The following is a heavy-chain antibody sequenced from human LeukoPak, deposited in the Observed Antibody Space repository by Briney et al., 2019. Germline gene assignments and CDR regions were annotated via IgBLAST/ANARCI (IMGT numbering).Heavy chain of an antibody. J-gene: IGHJ4*02. CDR1: GGTISSYA. D-gene: IGHD3-16*02. CDR3: ARDRDIVGLDY. V-gene: IGHV1-69*06. Sequence: GASVKVSCKASGGTISSYAISWVRQAPGQGLEWMGGIIPIFGTANYAQKFQGRVTITADKSTSTAYMELSSLRSEDTAVYYCARDRDIVGLDYWGQGTLVTVSS. CDR2: IIPIFGTA.